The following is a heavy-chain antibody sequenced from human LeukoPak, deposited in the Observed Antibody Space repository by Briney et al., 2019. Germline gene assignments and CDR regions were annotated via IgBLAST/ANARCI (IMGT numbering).Heavy chain of an antibody. CDR2: IYYSGST. CDR1: GGSISSGGYY. Sequence: PSETLPLTCTVSGGSISSGGYYWSWIRQHPGKGLEWIGYIYYSGSTHYNPSLKSRVTISVDTSKNQFSLKLSSVTAADTAVYYCARLCYCDSRGYWYYFDYWGQGTLVTVSS. CDR3: ARLCYCDSRGYWYYFDY. V-gene: IGHV4-31*03. J-gene: IGHJ4*02. D-gene: IGHD3-22*01.